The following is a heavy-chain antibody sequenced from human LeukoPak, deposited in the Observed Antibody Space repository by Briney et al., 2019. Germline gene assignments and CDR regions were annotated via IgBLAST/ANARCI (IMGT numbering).Heavy chain of an antibody. J-gene: IGHJ4*02. CDR1: GFTFSSYA. Sequence: PGGSLRLSCAASGFTFSSYAMHWVRQAPGKGLEWVAVISYDGSNKYYADSVKGRFTIPRDNSKNTLYLQMNSLRAEDTAVYYCAREEVRGVDHYFDYWGQGTLVTVSS. CDR3: AREEVRGVDHYFDY. V-gene: IGHV3-30-3*01. CDR2: ISYDGSNK. D-gene: IGHD3-10*01.